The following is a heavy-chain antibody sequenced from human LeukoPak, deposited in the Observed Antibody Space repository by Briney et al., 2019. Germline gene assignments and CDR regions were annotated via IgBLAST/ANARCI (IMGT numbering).Heavy chain of an antibody. CDR3: AKDLTPNAPYFDWHYYYYGMDV. J-gene: IGHJ6*02. Sequence: QPGGSLRLSCTASGFTFSDHAMHWVRQAPGKGLEWVTVISYHARDQFYADSVKGRFTISRDNSKNTLYLQMNSLRAEDTAVYYCAKDLTPNAPYFDWHYYYYGMDVWGQGTTVTVSS. D-gene: IGHD3-9*01. V-gene: IGHV3-30*04. CDR1: GFTFSDHA. CDR2: ISYHARDQ.